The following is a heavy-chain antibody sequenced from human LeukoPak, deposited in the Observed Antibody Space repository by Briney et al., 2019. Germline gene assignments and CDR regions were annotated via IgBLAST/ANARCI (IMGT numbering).Heavy chain of an antibody. CDR1: GFTFSSFA. Sequence: GGSLRLSCAASGFTFSSFAMSWVRQAPRKGLEWVSGISGSGESTYYVDSVKGRFTISRDNSKNTLYLQMNSLRAEDTALYYCAKDLNGWSRIFDYWGQGTLVTVSS. D-gene: IGHD6-19*01. J-gene: IGHJ4*02. CDR2: ISGSGEST. V-gene: IGHV3-23*01. CDR3: AKDLNGWSRIFDY.